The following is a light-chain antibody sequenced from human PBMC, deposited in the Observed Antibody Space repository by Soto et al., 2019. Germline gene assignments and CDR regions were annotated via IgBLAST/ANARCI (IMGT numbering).Light chain of an antibody. J-gene: IGLJ1*01. CDR1: SSDVGATDY. CDR2: EVN. Sequence: QSALTQPPSASGSLGQSVAISCTGTSSDVGATDYVSWYQHHSGKAPKLLLYEVNKRPSGVPYRFSGSKSGNTASLTVSVLQADDEADYYCISHAGTSNVLGTGTKLTVL. CDR3: ISHAGTSNV. V-gene: IGLV2-8*01.